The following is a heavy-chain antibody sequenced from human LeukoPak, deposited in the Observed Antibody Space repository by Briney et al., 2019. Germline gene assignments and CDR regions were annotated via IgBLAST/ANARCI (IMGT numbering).Heavy chain of an antibody. V-gene: IGHV4-4*09. CDR1: GYSIASFY. CDR2: TYTSGDT. J-gene: IGHJ4*02. D-gene: IGHD5-18*01. CDR3: ARTARVFDY. Sequence: SETLSLTCTVSGYSIASFYLSWIRQPPGGGLEVIGNTYTSGDTNYNPSLKSRVTISLDTSRNQLSLKMNSVTAADTAVYYCARTARVFDYWGQGILVTVSS.